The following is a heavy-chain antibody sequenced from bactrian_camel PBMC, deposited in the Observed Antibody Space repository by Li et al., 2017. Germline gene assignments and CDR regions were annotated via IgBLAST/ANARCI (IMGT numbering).Heavy chain of an antibody. V-gene: IGHV3S57*01. CDR1: HNSNC. D-gene: IGHD1*01. CDR3: ASSQALAACDNPLAYRY. CDR2: VYSDGST. J-gene: IGHJ4*01. Sequence: ESGGGSVQAEGSLMLSCEYTHNSNCMGWFRQSPGKEREGVAAVYSDGSTSYADSVKGRFTLSQDYATNTLYLQMDSLKPQDTAMYYCASSQALAACDNPLAYRYWGQGTQVTVS.